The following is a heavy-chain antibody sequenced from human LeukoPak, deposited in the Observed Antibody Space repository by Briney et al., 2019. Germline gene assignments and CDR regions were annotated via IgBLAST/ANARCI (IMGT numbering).Heavy chain of an antibody. J-gene: IGHJ4*02. D-gene: IGHD3-22*01. CDR3: AKPSASYYYDSSASGEFDY. CDR2: ISGSGGST. CDR1: GFTFSNAW. Sequence: GGSLRLSCAASGFTFSNAWMSWVRQAPGKGLEWVSAISGSGGSTYYADSVKGRFTISRDNSKNTLYLQMNSLRAEDTAVYYCAKPSASYYYDSSASGEFDYWGQGTLVTVSS. V-gene: IGHV3-23*01.